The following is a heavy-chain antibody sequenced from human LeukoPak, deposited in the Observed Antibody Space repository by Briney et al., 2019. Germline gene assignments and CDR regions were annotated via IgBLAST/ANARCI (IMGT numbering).Heavy chain of an antibody. CDR2: INPSGGST. D-gene: IGHD3-3*01. J-gene: IGHJ5*02. CDR1: GYTFTSYY. CDR3: ARDVDYEIFGVVIGPFDP. Sequence: ASVKVSCKASGYTFTSYYMHWVRQAPGQGLEWMGIINPSGGSTSYAQKFQGRVTMTRDTSTSTVYMELSSLRSEDTAVYYCARDVDYEIFGVVIGPFDPWGQGTLVTVSS. V-gene: IGHV1-46*01.